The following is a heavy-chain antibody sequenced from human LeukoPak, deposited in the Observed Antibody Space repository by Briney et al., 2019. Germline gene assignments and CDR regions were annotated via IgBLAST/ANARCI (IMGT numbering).Heavy chain of an antibody. J-gene: IGHJ4*02. D-gene: IGHD3-16*01. CDR3: TRRNHNGGSRSYFDY. Sequence: PSETLSLTSTLSGGSISSSSYYWGWIRQPPGTGLEWIGSIYYSGSTYYNPSLKSRVTISVDTSKNQFSLKLSSVTAADTAVYYCTRRNHNGGSRSYFDYWGQGTLVTVSS. CDR1: GGSISSSSYY. V-gene: IGHV4-39*01. CDR2: IYYSGST.